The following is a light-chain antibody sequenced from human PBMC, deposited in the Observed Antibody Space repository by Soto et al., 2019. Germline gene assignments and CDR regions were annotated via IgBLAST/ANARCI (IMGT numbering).Light chain of an antibody. Sequence: DIQMTQSPSSLSASVGDRVTITCQANKDIKNYLNWYQQRPGKAPKLLIYAASILETGVPSRFSGSGSGTYFTFTISSLQPEDVATYHCQHYDDLPWAFGQGTKVAIK. CDR2: AAS. CDR3: QHYDDLPWA. J-gene: IGKJ1*01. V-gene: IGKV1-33*01. CDR1: KDIKNY.